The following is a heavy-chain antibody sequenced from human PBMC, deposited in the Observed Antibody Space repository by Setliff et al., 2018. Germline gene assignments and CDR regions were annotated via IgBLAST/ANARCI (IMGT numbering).Heavy chain of an antibody. CDR1: GYIFTDYY. Sequence: ASVKVSCKASGYIFTDYYMHWVRQAPGQELGWMGRINPNSGNTDYAQNFQGRVTLTTDTSTSTAYMELRSLRSDDTAVYYCARGGSSLLDYWGQGTLVTVSS. V-gene: IGHV1-2*06. D-gene: IGHD3-16*01. J-gene: IGHJ4*02. CDR2: INPNSGNT. CDR3: ARGGSSLLDY.